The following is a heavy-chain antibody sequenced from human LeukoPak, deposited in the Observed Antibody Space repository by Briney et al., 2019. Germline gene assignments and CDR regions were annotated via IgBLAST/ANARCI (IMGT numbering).Heavy chain of an antibody. V-gene: IGHV3-23*01. CDR3: AKVWDYDSSLDY. D-gene: IGHD3-22*01. CDR2: ISGSGGST. CDR1: GFTFSSYA. J-gene: IGHJ4*02. Sequence: PGGSLRLSCAASGFTFSSYAMSWVRQAPGKGREWVSAISGSGGSTYYADSVKGRFTISRDNSKNTLYLQMNSLRAEDTAVYYCAKVWDYDSSLDYWGQGTLVTVSS.